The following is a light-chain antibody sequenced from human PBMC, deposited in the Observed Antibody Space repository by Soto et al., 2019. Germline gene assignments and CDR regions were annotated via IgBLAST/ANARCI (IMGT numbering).Light chain of an antibody. Sequence: QSALTQPASVSGSPGQSITISCTGTSSDVGGYDFVSWYRQYPGQAPKILIYEVTHRPSGVPDRFSGSKSGNTASLTISGLQAYDEADYYCSSYTITSSPVFGPGTKLSVL. V-gene: IGLV2-14*01. CDR2: EVT. CDR1: SSDVGGYDF. CDR3: SSYTITSSPV. J-gene: IGLJ1*01.